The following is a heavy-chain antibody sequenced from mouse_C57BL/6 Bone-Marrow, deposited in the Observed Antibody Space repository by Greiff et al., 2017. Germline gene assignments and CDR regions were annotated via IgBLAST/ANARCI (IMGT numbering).Heavy chain of an antibody. CDR2: IRNKANNHAT. CDR3: TGGYSTLGFDY. J-gene: IGHJ2*01. V-gene: IGHV6-6*01. D-gene: IGHD2-5*01. Sequence: DVTLVESGGGLVQPGGSMKLSCAASGFTFSDAWMDWVRQSPEKGLEWVAEIRNKANNHATYYAESVKGRFTISRDDSKSSVYLQMNSLSAEDTGIYYCTGGYSTLGFDYWGQGTTLTVSS. CDR1: GFTFSDAW.